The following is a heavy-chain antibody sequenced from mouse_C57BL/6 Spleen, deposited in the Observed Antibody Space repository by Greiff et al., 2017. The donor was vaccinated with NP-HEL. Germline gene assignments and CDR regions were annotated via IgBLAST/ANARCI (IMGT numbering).Heavy chain of an antibody. CDR3: ARGHYYDYDEGFAY. J-gene: IGHJ3*01. D-gene: IGHD2-4*01. CDR1: GYTFTDYY. V-gene: IGHV1-26*01. Sequence: VQLQQSGPELVKPGASVKISCKASGYTFTDYYMNWVKQSHGKSLEWIGDINPNNGGTSYNQKFKGKATLTVDKSSSTAYMELRSLTSEDSAVYYCARGHYYDYDEGFAYWGQGTLVTVSA. CDR2: INPNNGGT.